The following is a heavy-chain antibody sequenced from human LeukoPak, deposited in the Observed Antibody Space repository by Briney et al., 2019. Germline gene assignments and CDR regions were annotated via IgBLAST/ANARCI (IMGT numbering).Heavy chain of an antibody. CDR3: VRTLYGDYYDA. CDR1: GGSISRY. Sequence: PSETLSLTCTVSGGSISRYWSWIRQPPGKGLEWIGYVYHSGSTNYSPSLKSRVTISIDTPKNQFSLKLNSVTAADTAVYYCVRTLYGDYYDAWGQGTLVTVSP. D-gene: IGHD4-17*01. CDR2: VYHSGST. J-gene: IGHJ4*02. V-gene: IGHV4-59*08.